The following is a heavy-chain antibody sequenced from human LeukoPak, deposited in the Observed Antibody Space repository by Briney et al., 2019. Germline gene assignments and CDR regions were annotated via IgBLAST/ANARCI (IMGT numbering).Heavy chain of an antibody. D-gene: IGHD2-2*01. Sequence: PGGSLRLSCAASGFTFSSYGMHWVRQAPGKGLEWVAFIRYDGSNKYYADSVKGRFTISRDNSKNTLYLQMNSLRAEDTAVYYCARTPYCSSTSCSYFDYWGQGTLVTVSS. CDR1: GFTFSSYG. J-gene: IGHJ4*02. CDR2: IRYDGSNK. CDR3: ARTPYCSSTSCSYFDY. V-gene: IGHV3-30*02.